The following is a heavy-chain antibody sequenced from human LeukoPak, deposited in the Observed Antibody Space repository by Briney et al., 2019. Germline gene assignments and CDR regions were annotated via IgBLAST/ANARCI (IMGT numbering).Heavy chain of an antibody. CDR1: GGSISSYY. J-gene: IGHJ3*02. V-gene: IGHV4-59*08. Sequence: SETLSLTCTVSGGSISSYYWSWIRQPPGKGLEWIGYIYHSGSTYYNPSLKSRVTISVDTSKNQFSLKLSSVTAADTAVYYCARGSLTNDYGDLDAFDIWGQGTMVTVSS. CDR3: ARGSLTNDYGDLDAFDI. CDR2: IYHSGST. D-gene: IGHD4-17*01.